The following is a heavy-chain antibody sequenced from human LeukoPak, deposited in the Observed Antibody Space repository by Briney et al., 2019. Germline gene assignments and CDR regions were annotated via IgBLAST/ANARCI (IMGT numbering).Heavy chain of an antibody. CDR3: AYSSGFYRLDD. J-gene: IGHJ4*02. CDR2: IYHSGGT. V-gene: IGHV4-4*02. Sequence: PSETLSLTCAVSGGSIDSDLWWNWVRPPPGEGLEWIGEIYHSGGTNYIPSLKSRLTISIDKPKNQFSLKLNSVTAADTAVCYCAYSSGFYRLDDWGQGTLVTVSS. CDR1: GGSIDSDLW. D-gene: IGHD6-19*01.